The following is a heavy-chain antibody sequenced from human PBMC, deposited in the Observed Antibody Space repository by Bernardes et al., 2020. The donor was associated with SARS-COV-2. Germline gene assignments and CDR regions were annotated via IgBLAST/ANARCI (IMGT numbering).Heavy chain of an antibody. CDR2: INPNTGGT. V-gene: IGHV1-2*02. Sequence: ASVKVSCKASGYNFTGYFIHWVRQAPGQRLEWMGWINPNTGGTNYAQKFQGRVTMTRDTSISTAYMELSRLRSDDTAVYYCAIPPTNYDRYGMDVWGQGTTVTVSS. CDR1: GYNFTGYF. CDR3: AIPPTNYDRYGMDV. D-gene: IGHD3-22*01. J-gene: IGHJ6*02.